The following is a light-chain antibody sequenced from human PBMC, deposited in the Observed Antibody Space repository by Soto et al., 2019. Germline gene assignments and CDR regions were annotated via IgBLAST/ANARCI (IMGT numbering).Light chain of an antibody. J-gene: IGKJ1*01. CDR3: QQYSNWLWT. CDR1: QSVGRN. Sequence: EMVMTQSPATLSVSPGERATLSCRASQSVGRNLAWYQQKSGQAHRLLIYGASNRAAGFPARLSGSGSGTEFTLSISSLESEDSVVYYCQQYSNWLWTFGQGNKVQIK. V-gene: IGKV3D-15*01. CDR2: GAS.